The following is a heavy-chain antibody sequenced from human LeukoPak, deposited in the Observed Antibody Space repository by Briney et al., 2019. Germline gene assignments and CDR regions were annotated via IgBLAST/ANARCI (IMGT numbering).Heavy chain of an antibody. CDR3: AREGYYDSSGSRAEYFQH. Sequence: SVKVSCKASGGTFSSYAISWVRQAPGQGLEWMGGIIPILGIANYAQKFQGRVTITADKSTSTAYMELSSLRSEDTAVYYCAREGYYDSSGSRAEYFQHWGQGTLVTVSS. J-gene: IGHJ1*01. V-gene: IGHV1-69*10. D-gene: IGHD3-22*01. CDR1: GGTFSSYA. CDR2: IIPILGIA.